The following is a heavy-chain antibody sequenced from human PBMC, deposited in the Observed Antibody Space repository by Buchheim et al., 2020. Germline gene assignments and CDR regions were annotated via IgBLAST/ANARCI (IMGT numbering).Heavy chain of an antibody. V-gene: IGHV1-8*01. Sequence: QVQLVQSGAEVKKPGASVKVSCKASGYTFTSYDINWVRQATGQGLEWMGWMNPNSGNTGYAQKFQGRVTMTRNTSISTAYMELSSLRSEDTAVYYCARVVISSGGYWSLYYYYGMDVWGQGTT. CDR1: GYTFTSYD. CDR3: ARVVISSGGYWSLYYYYGMDV. D-gene: IGHD6-19*01. CDR2: MNPNSGNT. J-gene: IGHJ6*02.